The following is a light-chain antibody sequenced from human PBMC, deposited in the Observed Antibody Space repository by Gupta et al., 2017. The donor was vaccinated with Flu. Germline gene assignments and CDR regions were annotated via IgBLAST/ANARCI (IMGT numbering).Light chain of an antibody. CDR2: DSR. V-gene: IGLV3-21*03. CDR3: QVWDKSSDHWV. J-gene: IGLJ3*02. CDR1: NVGTKS. Sequence: SYVPTPPPSLTVAPGKTARITCGGDNVGTKSVHWYQQKPGQAPVMVVYDSRFRPSGIPERFSASNSGSTATLTISRVEAGDEADYYCQVWDKSSDHWVFGGGTKLTVL.